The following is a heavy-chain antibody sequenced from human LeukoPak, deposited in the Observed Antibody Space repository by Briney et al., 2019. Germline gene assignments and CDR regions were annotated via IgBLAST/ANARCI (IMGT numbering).Heavy chain of an antibody. CDR1: GGSFSGYY. CDR2: INHSGST. V-gene: IGHV4-34*01. J-gene: IGHJ4*02. Sequence: SETLSLTCAVYGGSFSGYYWSWIRQPPGKGLEWIGEINHSGSTNYNPSLKSRVTISVDTSKNQFSLKLSSVTAADTAVYYCATGGFMVRGVLDYWGPGTLVTVSS. D-gene: IGHD3-10*01. CDR3: ATGGFMVRGVLDY.